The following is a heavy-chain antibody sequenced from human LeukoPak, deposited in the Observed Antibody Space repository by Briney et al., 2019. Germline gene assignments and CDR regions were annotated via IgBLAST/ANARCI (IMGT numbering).Heavy chain of an antibody. J-gene: IGHJ4*02. CDR3: VTESGGGSYDDY. D-gene: IGHD2-15*01. Sequence: GGSLRLSCVASGFTFSRYAMNWVRQAPGQGLEWISYISSSGDTVYYADSVKGRFTISRDNAKSSLYLQMNSLRGEETALYFCVTESGGGSYDDYWGQGTLITVSS. V-gene: IGHV3-48*03. CDR1: GFTFSRYA. CDR2: ISSSGDTV.